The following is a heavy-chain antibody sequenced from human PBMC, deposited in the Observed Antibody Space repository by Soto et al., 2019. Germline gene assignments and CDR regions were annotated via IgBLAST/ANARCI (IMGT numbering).Heavy chain of an antibody. Sequence: QVQLVQSGAEVKKPGASVKVSCKASGYTFTSYYMHWVRQAPGQGLEWMGIINPSGGSTSYAQKFQGRVTMTRDTSTSTGYMELSILRSEDTAVYYCALLRGSYYAGWFDPWGQGTLVTVSS. D-gene: IGHD1-26*01. CDR3: ALLRGSYYAGWFDP. CDR1: GYTFTSYY. CDR2: INPSGGST. V-gene: IGHV1-46*01. J-gene: IGHJ5*02.